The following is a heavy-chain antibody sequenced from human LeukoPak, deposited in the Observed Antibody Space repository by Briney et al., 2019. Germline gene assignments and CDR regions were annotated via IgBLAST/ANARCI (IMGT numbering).Heavy chain of an antibody. J-gene: IGHJ4*02. CDR1: GYTFTDYY. Sequence: ASVKVSCRASGYTFTDYYMHWVRQAPGQGLEWMGWINPNSGGTNYAQKFQGRVTMTRDTSISTAYLELSRLKSDDTAVYYCARGEVVVVPAAMAGDYWGQGTLVTVSS. V-gene: IGHV1-2*02. CDR3: ARGEVVVVPAAMAGDY. CDR2: INPNSGGT. D-gene: IGHD2-2*01.